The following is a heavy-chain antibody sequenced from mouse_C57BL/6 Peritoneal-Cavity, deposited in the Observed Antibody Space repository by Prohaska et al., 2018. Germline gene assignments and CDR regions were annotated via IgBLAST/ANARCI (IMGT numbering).Heavy chain of an antibody. Sequence: QIQLVQSGPELKKPGETVKISCKASGYTFTTYGMSWVKQAPGKGLKWMGWINTYSGVPTYADDFKGRFAFSLETSASTAYLQINNLKNEDTATYFCARSGSRGFDYWGQGTTLTVSS. V-gene: IGHV9-3*01. CDR1: GYTFTTYG. J-gene: IGHJ2*01. D-gene: IGHD1-1*01. CDR3: ARSGSRGFDY. CDR2: INTYSGVP.